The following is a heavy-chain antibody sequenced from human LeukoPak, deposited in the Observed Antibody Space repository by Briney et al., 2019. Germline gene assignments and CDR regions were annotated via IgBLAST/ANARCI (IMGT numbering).Heavy chain of an antibody. D-gene: IGHD6-13*01. J-gene: IGHJ6*03. V-gene: IGHV4-4*07. Sequence: SETLSLTCPVAAGSISRYYWGWIRQPAGKGLEWIGRIYTSGSTNYNPSLKSRVTISVDTSKNQFSLKLSSVTAADTAVYYCARDLRQQLVSGYYYYMDVWGKGTTVTVSS. CDR1: AGSISRYY. CDR2: IYTSGST. CDR3: ARDLRQQLVSGYYYYMDV.